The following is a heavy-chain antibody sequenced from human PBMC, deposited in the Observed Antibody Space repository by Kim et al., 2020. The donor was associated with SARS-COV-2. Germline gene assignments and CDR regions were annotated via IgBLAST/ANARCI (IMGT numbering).Heavy chain of an antibody. CDR2: TTTTGGVI. CDR1: GFTFSNYE. Sequence: GGSLRLSCVVSGFTFSNYEMNWYRQAPGKGLEWLSYTTTTGGVIFYADSVKGRFTTFRVNARNSLYLQMNSLRAEDTALYYCARELVSTGGDACDAWGQGTMVTVSS. D-gene: IGHD2-8*01. J-gene: IGHJ3*01. CDR3: ARELVSTGGDACDA. V-gene: IGHV3-48*03.